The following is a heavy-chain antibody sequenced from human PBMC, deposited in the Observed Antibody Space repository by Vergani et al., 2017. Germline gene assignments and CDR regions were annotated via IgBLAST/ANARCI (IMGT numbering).Heavy chain of an antibody. CDR3: ARESGSYYYDSSGYYTDDAFDI. CDR2: IYYSGST. D-gene: IGHD3-22*01. Sequence: QVQLQESGPGLVKPSETLSLTCTVSGGSISSYYWSWIRQPPGKGLAWIGYIYYSGSTNYNPSLKSRVTISVDTSKNQFSLKLSSVTAADTAVYYCARESGSYYYDSSGYYTDDAFDIWGQGTMVTVSS. V-gene: IGHV4-59*01. J-gene: IGHJ3*02. CDR1: GGSISSYY.